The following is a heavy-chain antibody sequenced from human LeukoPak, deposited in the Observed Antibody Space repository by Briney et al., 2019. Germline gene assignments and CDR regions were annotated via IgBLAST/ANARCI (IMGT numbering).Heavy chain of an antibody. CDR3: ARVKRCSSTSCNYYYYYGMDV. CDR1: GGSFSGYY. J-gene: IGHJ6*02. Sequence: KPSETLSLTCAVYGGSFSGYYWSGIRQPPGKGLEWIGEINHSGSTNYNPSLKSRVTISVDTSKNQFSLKLSSVTAADTAVYYCARVKRCSSTSCNYYYYYGMDVWGQGTTVTVSS. CDR2: INHSGST. D-gene: IGHD2-2*01. V-gene: IGHV4-34*01.